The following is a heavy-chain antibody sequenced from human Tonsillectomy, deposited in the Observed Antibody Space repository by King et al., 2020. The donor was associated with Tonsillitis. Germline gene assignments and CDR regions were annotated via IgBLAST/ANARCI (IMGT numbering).Heavy chain of an antibody. Sequence: VQLVESGAEVKKPGESLRISCKGSGYSFTSYWISWVRQMPGKGLEWMGRIDPSDSYTNYSPSFQGHVTISADKSISTAYLQWSSLKASDTAMYYCAGGYSYGYYYYYMDVWGNGTTVTVSS. J-gene: IGHJ6*03. CDR2: IDPSDSYT. CDR3: AGGYSYGYYYYYMDV. CDR1: GYSFTSYW. D-gene: IGHD5-18*01. V-gene: IGHV5-10-1*03.